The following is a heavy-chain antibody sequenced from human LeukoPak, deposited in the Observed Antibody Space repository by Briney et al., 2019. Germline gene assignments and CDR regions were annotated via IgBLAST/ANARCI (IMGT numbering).Heavy chain of an antibody. J-gene: IGHJ6*03. Sequence: GGSLRLSCAASGFTFSNAWMSWVRQAPGKGLEWVGRIKSKTDGGTTDYAAPVKGRFTISRDDSKNTLYLQMNSLKTEDTAVYYCTTVLRAATRGYYYYMDVWGKGTTVTISS. V-gene: IGHV3-15*01. CDR2: IKSKTDGGTT. CDR1: GFTFSNAW. CDR3: TTVLRAATRGYYYYMDV. D-gene: IGHD2-15*01.